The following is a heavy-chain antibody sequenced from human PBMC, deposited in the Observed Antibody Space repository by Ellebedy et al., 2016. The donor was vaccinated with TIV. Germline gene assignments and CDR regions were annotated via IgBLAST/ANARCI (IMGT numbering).Heavy chain of an antibody. J-gene: IGHJ6*03. Sequence: GESLKISXAASGFTFSNYWMSWVRQAPGKGLEWVSAISGSGGSTYYADSVKGRFTISRDNSKNTLYLQMNSLRAEDTAVYYCAKEYSSSSVYYYYYMDVWGKGTTVTVSS. D-gene: IGHD6-6*01. CDR2: ISGSGGST. V-gene: IGHV3-23*01. CDR1: GFTFSNYW. CDR3: AKEYSSSSVYYYYYMDV.